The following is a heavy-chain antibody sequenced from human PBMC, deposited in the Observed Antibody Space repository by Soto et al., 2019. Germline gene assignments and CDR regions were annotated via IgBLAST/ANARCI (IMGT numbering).Heavy chain of an antibody. V-gene: IGHV4-59*08. J-gene: IGHJ6*03. CDR2: IYSSGTT. CDR3: ARLRYHYFMDA. CDR1: DGSISGLY. D-gene: IGHD4-17*01. Sequence: QVQLQESGPGLVKPSETLSLTCSVSDGSISGLYWTWVRQPPGKGLEWIGWIYSSGTTNYNPSLKSPVTTSVDTSKNQFSLKLNSVTAADTAIYYCARLRYHYFMDAWGKGTTVTVSS.